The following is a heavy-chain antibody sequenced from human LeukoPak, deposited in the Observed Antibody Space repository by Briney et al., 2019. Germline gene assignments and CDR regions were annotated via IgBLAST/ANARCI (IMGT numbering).Heavy chain of an antibody. Sequence: SGTLSLTCGFFGDSISSGNYWNWVRQPPGKGLAWLGDIYQSGITNYNPSLKSRVTMSVDKSKNEFSLKLDSVTAADTAVYYCARDPRPRGGWFYFDYWGQGILVTVSS. D-gene: IGHD6-19*01. J-gene: IGHJ4*02. CDR1: GDSISSGNY. CDR3: ARDPRPRGGWFYFDY. CDR2: IYQSGIT. V-gene: IGHV4-4*02.